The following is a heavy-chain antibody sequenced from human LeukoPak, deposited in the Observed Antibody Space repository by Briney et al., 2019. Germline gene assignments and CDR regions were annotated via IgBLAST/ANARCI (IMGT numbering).Heavy chain of an antibody. V-gene: IGHV4-59*08. J-gene: IGHJ3*02. CDR2: IHYSGST. Sequence: SETLSLTCTVSGGSISSYYWGWIRQPPGKGLEWIGYIHYSGSTNYNPSLKSRVTISVDTSKNQFSLKLSSVTAADTAVYYCARQKIYDSSGYYSYAFDIWGQGTMVTVSS. D-gene: IGHD3-22*01. CDR1: GGSISSYY. CDR3: ARQKIYDSSGYYSYAFDI.